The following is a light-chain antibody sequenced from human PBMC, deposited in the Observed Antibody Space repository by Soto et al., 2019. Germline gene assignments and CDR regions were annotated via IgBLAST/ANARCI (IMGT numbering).Light chain of an antibody. V-gene: IGLV2-14*01. J-gene: IGLJ2*01. Sequence: QSVLTQPASGSGAPGQSITSSCTGTSSDVGSYNYVSLYQQYPGKAPKLMIYDVSNRPSGVSYRFSGSKSGNTASLTISGLQAEDEADYYCSSYTTRLTHVVFGGGTQLTVL. CDR1: SSDVGSYNY. CDR2: DVS. CDR3: SSYTTRLTHVV.